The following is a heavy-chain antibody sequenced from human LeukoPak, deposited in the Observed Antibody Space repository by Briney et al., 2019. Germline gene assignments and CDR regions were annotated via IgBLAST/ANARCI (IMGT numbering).Heavy chain of an antibody. J-gene: IGHJ4*02. D-gene: IGHD3-10*01. CDR1: GFTFSNYW. CDR2: IKEDGSEI. V-gene: IGHV3-7*01. CDR3: TRTPDGVDY. Sequence: GGSLRLSCAASGFTFSNYWMTWVRQAPGKGLEWVANIKEDGSEIFYVDSVKGRFTISRDNARNSLYLQMNSLRAEDTAVYYCTRTPDGVDYWGQGTLVTVST.